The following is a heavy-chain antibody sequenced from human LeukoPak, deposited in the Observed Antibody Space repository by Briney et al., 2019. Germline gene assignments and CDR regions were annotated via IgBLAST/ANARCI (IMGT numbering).Heavy chain of an antibody. Sequence: PGGSLRLSCAVSGFPFSTFWMSWVRQAPGKGLEWVANINQDGSEKYYVDSVRGRFAISRDNAKNSPYLQMNSLRAEDTAVYYCAELGITMIGGVWGKGTTVTISS. D-gene: IGHD3-10*02. J-gene: IGHJ6*04. CDR2: INQDGSEK. V-gene: IGHV3-7*01. CDR3: AELGITMIGGV. CDR1: GFPFSTFW.